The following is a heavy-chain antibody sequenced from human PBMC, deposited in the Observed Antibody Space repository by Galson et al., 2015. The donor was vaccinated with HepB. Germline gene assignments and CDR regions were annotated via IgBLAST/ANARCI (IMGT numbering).Heavy chain of an antibody. J-gene: IGHJ3*02. CDR2: INLDSGDT. Sequence: SVKVSCKASGDRFTGNYMNWARQAPGQGLEWMGWINLDSGDTRYAQKFQGRGIMTRGTSISNAYMDLKRLTSHDTAVYYCAIFRCSVTTHDAFDIWGQGTMVTVSS. D-gene: IGHD1-1*01. CDR3: AIFRCSVTTHDAFDI. V-gene: IGHV1-2*02. CDR1: GDRFTGNY.